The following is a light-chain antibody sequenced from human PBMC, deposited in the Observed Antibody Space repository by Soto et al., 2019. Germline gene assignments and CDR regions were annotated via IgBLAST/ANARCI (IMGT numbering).Light chain of an antibody. V-gene: IGKV3-15*01. CDR2: GAS. CDR1: QSVSSN. Sequence: EIVMTQSPATLSVSPGERATLSCRASQSVSSNLAWYQQKPGQAPRLLIYGASTRATGIPARFSGSGSGTEFTLTISSLQSEDFAVYYGQQYNNWPLTFVPGTKVDIK. CDR3: QQYNNWPLT. J-gene: IGKJ3*01.